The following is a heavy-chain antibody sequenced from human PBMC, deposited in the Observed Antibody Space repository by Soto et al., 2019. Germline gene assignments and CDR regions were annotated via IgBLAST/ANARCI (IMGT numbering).Heavy chain of an antibody. CDR2: IYSGGSA. V-gene: IGHV4-39*02. CDR3: VQGSPVPMAER. J-gene: IGHJ4*02. D-gene: IGHD3-10*01. CDR1: GESMKSNSYY. Sequence: SETLSLTCTVSGESMKSNSYYWGWIRQPPGKGLEWITTIYSGGSAYSNPSLKSRVTTSVDTSKNHFSLNLYSVPPTSTSMFSCVQGSPVPMAERRGRETLVPVSS.